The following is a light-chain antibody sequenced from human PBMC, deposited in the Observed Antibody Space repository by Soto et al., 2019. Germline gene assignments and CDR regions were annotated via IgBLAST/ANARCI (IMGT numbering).Light chain of an antibody. CDR1: QSVGSIY. CDR2: AVS. Sequence: EIFLTQSPATVSLSTVEIATLSCRTSQSVGSIYLAWYQRKPGQTPRLLIYAVSNRATGIPDRFSGSGSGADFTLTISRLEPEDFAVYYCHQYGNSPRTFGQGT. CDR3: HQYGNSPRT. J-gene: IGKJ2*01. V-gene: IGKV3-20*01.